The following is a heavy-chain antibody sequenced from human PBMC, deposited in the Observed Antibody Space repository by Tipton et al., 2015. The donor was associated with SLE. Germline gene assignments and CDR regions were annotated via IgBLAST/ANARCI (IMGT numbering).Heavy chain of an antibody. CDR2: IYYSGST. CDR1: GGSISSHY. V-gene: IGHV4-59*08. J-gene: IGHJ4*02. D-gene: IGHD1-26*01. CDR3: ARHRGIVGATTDY. Sequence: TLSLTCTVSGGSISSHYWSWFRQPPGEGLEWIGYIYYSGSTNYNPSLKSRVTISVDTSKNQFSLKLSSVIAADTAVYYCARHRGIVGATTDYWGQGTLVTVSS.